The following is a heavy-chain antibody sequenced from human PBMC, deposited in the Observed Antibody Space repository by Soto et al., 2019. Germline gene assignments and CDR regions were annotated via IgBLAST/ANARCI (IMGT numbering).Heavy chain of an antibody. Sequence: GGSLRLSCAASGFTSSSYSMNWVRQAPGKGLEWVSSISSSSSYIYYADSVKGRFTISRDNAKNSLYLQMNSLRAEDTAVYYCAREGAYDIGYYYGMDVWGQGTTVTVSS. V-gene: IGHV3-21*01. CDR2: ISSSSSYI. CDR1: GFTSSSYS. CDR3: AREGAYDIGYYYGMDV. D-gene: IGHD3-9*01. J-gene: IGHJ6*02.